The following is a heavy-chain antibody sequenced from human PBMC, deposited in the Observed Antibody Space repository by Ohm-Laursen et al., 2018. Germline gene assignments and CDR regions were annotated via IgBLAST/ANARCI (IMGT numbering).Heavy chain of an antibody. CDR1: GYTFTSYY. V-gene: IGHV1-46*01. CDR3: ARVFWAFWSGYYLGYYYYGMDV. Sequence: ASVKVSCNPSGYTFTSYYMHWVRQAPGQGLEWMGIINPSGGSTSYAQKFQGRVTMTRDTSTSTVYMELSSLRSEDTAVCYCARVFWAFWSGYYLGYYYYGMDVWGQGTTVTVSS. CDR2: INPSGGST. J-gene: IGHJ6*02. D-gene: IGHD3-3*01.